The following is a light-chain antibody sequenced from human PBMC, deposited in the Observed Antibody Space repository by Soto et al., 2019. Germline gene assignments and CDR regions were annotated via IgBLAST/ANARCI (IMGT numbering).Light chain of an antibody. CDR2: GAS. CDR3: QQYNNWPYT. CDR1: QSVSSN. V-gene: IGKV3-15*01. J-gene: IGKJ2*01. Sequence: EIVMTQSPATLSLSPGERAALSCRASQSVSSNFAWYQQKPGQAPRLLIYGASTRATGIPARFSGSGSGPEFTLTISSLQSEDFAVYYCQQYNNWPYTFGQGTKLEI.